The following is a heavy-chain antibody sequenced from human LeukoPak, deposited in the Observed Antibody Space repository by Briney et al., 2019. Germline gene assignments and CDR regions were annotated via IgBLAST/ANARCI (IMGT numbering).Heavy chain of an antibody. CDR1: GFTFSSYS. CDR3: ARWRGRQSEFDY. J-gene: IGHJ4*02. CDR2: ISSSSSYI. Sequence: PGGSLRLSCAASGFTFSSYSMNWVRQAPGKGLEWVSSISSSSSYIYYADSVRGRFTISRDNAKNSPYLQMNSLRAEDTAVYYCARWRGRQSEFDYWGQGTLVTVSS. D-gene: IGHD1-1*01. V-gene: IGHV3-21*01.